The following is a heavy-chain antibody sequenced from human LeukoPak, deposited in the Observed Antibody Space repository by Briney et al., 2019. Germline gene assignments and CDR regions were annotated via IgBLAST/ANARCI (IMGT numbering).Heavy chain of an antibody. CDR1: GGSISSSSYY. D-gene: IGHD4-17*01. CDR3: ARAVTTGLDYFDY. J-gene: IGHJ4*02. V-gene: IGHV4-39*07. Sequence: SETLSLTCTVSGGSISSSSYYWGWIRQPPGKGLEWIGIIYHGGTTYYNPSLKSRVTISVDTPKNQFSLKLSSVTAADTAVYCCARAVTTGLDYFDYWGQGTLVTVSS. CDR2: IYHGGTT.